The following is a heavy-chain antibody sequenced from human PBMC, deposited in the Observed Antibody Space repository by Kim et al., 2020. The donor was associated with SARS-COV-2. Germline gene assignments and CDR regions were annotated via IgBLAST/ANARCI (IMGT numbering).Heavy chain of an antibody. J-gene: IGHJ6*01. Sequence: LTCAASGFTFSSYSMNWVRQAPGKGLEWVSSISSSSSYIYYADSVKGRFTISRDNAKNSLYLQMNSLRAEDTAVYYCARDGRFGELSRYYYYYYGMDGLGQRTTVTVSS. D-gene: IGHD3-10*01. CDR3: ARDGRFGELSRYYYYYYGMDG. V-gene: IGHV3-21*01. CDR2: ISSSSSYI. CDR1: GFTFSSYS.